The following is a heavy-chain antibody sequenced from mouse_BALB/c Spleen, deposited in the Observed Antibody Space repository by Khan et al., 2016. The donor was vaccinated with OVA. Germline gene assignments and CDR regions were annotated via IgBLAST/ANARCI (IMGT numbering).Heavy chain of an antibody. CDR2: IYYSGTV. J-gene: IGHJ1*01. D-gene: IGHD1-1*01. V-gene: IGHV3-5*02. Sequence: EVQLVESGPGLVKPSQTVSLTCTVTGISITSGNYRWSWIRQFPGNNLEWIGNIYYSGTVTYNPSLTSATTITRDTSKNQFFLEMNSLTAEDTATYDCARDYGSLYWYFDVWGAGTTVTVSS. CDR1: GISITSGNYR. CDR3: ARDYGSLYWYFDV.